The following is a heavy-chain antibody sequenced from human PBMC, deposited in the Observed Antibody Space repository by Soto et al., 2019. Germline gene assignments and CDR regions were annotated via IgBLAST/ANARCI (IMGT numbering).Heavy chain of an antibody. CDR2: IYYSGST. CDR1: GGSISSSSYY. V-gene: IGHV4-39*01. D-gene: IGHD2-2*02. Sequence: ETLSLTCTVSGGSISSSSYYWGWIRQPPGKGLEWIGSIYYSGSTYYNPSLKSRVTISVDTSKNQFSLKLSSVTAADTAVYYCAILLYFVISWGQGTLVTVSS. CDR3: AILLYFVIS. J-gene: IGHJ4*02.